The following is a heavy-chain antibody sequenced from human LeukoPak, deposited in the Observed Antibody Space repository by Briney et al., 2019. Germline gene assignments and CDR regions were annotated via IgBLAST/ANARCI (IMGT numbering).Heavy chain of an antibody. D-gene: IGHD6-19*01. CDR1: GFTFSSYS. Sequence: GGSLRLSCAASGFTFSSYSMNWVRQAPGKGLEWVSSISSSSSYIYYADSVKGRFTISRDNAKNSLYLQMNSLRAEDTAVYYCARVGSLTGYSSGWYDYWGQGTLVTVSS. CDR3: ARVGSLTGYSSGWYDY. J-gene: IGHJ4*02. CDR2: ISSSSSYI. V-gene: IGHV3-21*01.